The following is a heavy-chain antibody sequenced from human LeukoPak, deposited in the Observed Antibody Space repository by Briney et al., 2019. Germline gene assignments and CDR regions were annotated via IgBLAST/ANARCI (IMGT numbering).Heavy chain of an antibody. D-gene: IGHD3-10*01. CDR2: INPNSGGT. CDR1: GYTFTGYY. CDR3: ASDLPRSGFGELYTSRDYYYYMDV. Sequence: ASVKVSCKASGYTFTGYYMHWVRQAPGQGLEWMGWINPNSGGTNYAQKFQGRVTMTWDTSISTAYMELSRLRSDDTAVYYCASDLPRSGFGELYTSRDYYYYMDVWGKGTTVTISS. V-gene: IGHV1-2*02. J-gene: IGHJ6*03.